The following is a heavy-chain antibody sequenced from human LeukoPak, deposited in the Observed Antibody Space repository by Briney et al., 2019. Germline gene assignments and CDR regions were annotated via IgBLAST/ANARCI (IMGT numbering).Heavy chain of an antibody. Sequence: PGGSLRLSCGASGFTFSSYWMQWVRQAPGKGVMCVSRINSDGSSTTYADCVRGRFTISRDNDKNTLHLQMNSLRAEDTAVYYCARDPHYFGSGSYVDYWGQGTLVTVSS. D-gene: IGHD3-10*01. V-gene: IGHV3-74*03. CDR1: GFTFSSYW. J-gene: IGHJ4*02. CDR3: ARDPHYFGSGSYVDY. CDR2: INSDGSST.